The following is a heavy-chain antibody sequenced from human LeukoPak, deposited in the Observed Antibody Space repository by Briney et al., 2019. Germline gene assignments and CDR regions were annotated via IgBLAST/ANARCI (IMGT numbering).Heavy chain of an antibody. CDR2: IYYSGST. CDR1: GYSISSSNW. J-gene: IGHJ4*02. V-gene: IGHV4-28*03. CDR3: ARGWPGYCSSTSCYPLDY. D-gene: IGHD2-2*01. Sequence: PSETLSLTCAVSGYSISSSNWWGWIRQPPGKGLGWIGYIYYSGSTYYNPSLKSRVTMSVDTSKNQFSLKLSSVTAVDTAVYYCARGWPGYCSSTSCYPLDYWGQGTLVTVSS.